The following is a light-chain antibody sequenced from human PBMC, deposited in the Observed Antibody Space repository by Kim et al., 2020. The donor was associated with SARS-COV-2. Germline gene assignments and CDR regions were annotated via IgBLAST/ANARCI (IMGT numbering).Light chain of an antibody. Sequence: QSALTQPASVSGSPGQSITISCTGTSSDVGGYNYVSWYQRHPGKAPKLMIYDVSKRPSGVSNRFSGSKSGNTASLTISGLQAEDEADYYCSSYTSSSPLYVFGTGTKVTVL. CDR1: SSDVGGYNY. J-gene: IGLJ1*01. CDR2: DVS. CDR3: SSYTSSSPLYV. V-gene: IGLV2-14*01.